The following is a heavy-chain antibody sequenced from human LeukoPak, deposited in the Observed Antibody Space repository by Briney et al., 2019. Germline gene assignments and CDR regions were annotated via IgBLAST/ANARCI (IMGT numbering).Heavy chain of an antibody. CDR2: IYYIGST. D-gene: IGHD6-6*01. V-gene: IGHV4-39*01. CDR3: ARARYSSSSFAFDI. J-gene: IGHJ3*02. CDR1: GDPISSSGYY. Sequence: SETLSLTCTVSGDPISSSGYYYDWIRQPPGKGLEWIGNIYYIGSTWYNPSLKSRVTMSVDTSKNQFSLKLSSVTAADTAVYYCARARYSSSSFAFDIWGQGTMVTVSS.